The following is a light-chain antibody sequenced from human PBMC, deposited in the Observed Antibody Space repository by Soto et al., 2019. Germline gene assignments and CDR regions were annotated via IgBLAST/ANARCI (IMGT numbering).Light chain of an antibody. Sequence: QSALTQPASVSGSPGQSITISCSGTISDFVVYNYVSWYQQHPGKAPKLMLYGVSKRPSGVSNRFSGSKSGNTASLTISGLQAEDEADYDRSSHTTRSELQVFGTGTK. CDR1: ISDFVVYNY. J-gene: IGLJ1*01. V-gene: IGLV2-14*03. CDR3: SSHTTRSELQV. CDR2: GVS.